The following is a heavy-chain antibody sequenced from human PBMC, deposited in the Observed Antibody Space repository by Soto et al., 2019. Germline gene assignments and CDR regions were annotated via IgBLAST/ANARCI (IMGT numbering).Heavy chain of an antibody. CDR1: GFSFNTYV. V-gene: IGHV3-30*18. CDR2: ILYDGSKE. D-gene: IGHD2-21*01. J-gene: IGHJ4*02. Sequence: LRLSCTDSGFSFNTYVMDWVRQAPGKGLEWVARILYDGSKEYYADPVKGRFTISRDNSKNTLYLQMDRLRVEDTAVYFCAKGLALMADHWGQGTPVTAPQ. CDR3: AKGLALMADH.